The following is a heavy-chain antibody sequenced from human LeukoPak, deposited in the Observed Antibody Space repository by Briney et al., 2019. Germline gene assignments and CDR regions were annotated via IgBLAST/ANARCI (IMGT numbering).Heavy chain of an antibody. J-gene: IGHJ4*02. Sequence: GASVKASCKASGYTFTSYGISWVRQAPGQGREWMGWISAYNGNTNYAQKLQGRVTMTTDTSTSTAYMELRSLRSDDTAVYYCARVVEGWKYYYDSSGYYHFDYWGQGTLVTVSS. V-gene: IGHV1-18*01. CDR1: GYTFTSYG. D-gene: IGHD3-22*01. CDR2: ISAYNGNT. CDR3: ARVVEGWKYYYDSSGYYHFDY.